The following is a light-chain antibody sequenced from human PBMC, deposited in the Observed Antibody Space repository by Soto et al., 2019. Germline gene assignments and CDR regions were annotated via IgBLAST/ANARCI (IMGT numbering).Light chain of an antibody. CDR3: QQYTSSPLT. CDR1: QSVSSSY. V-gene: IGKV3-20*01. J-gene: IGKJ4*01. CDR2: GAS. Sequence: EIVLTQSPGTLSLSPGERATLSCRASQSVSSSYLAWYQQNPGQAPRLLIYGASSRATGIPDRFSGSGSGTDFTLTISRLEPEDFAVYYCQQYTSSPLTFGEGTKVEIK.